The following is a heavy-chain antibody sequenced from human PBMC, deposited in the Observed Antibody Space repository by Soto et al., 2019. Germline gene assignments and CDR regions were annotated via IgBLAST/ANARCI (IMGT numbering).Heavy chain of an antibody. V-gene: IGHV3-21*01. CDR3: ARTSLGYCSSTSCYAEFGYYYYYMDV. J-gene: IGHJ6*03. CDR1: GFTFSSYS. CDR2: ISSSSSYI. D-gene: IGHD2-2*01. Sequence: GGSLRLSCAASGFTFSSYSMNWVRQAPGKGLEWVSSISSSSSYIYYGDSVKGRCTISRDNGKNSLYLQVNSLGAEDTAVYYCARTSLGYCSSTSCYAEFGYYYYYMDVWGKGTTVTVSS.